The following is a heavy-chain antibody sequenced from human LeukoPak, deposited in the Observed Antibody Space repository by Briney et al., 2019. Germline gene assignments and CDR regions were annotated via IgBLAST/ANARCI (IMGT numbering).Heavy chain of an antibody. J-gene: IGHJ5*02. V-gene: IGHV3-64*01. CDR3: ARPLMYYYGSETYFWFDP. CDR1: GFTFSTYA. D-gene: IGHD3-10*01. CDR2: ISSNGGST. Sequence: GGSLRLSCAASGFTFSTYAMHWVRQAPGKGLEYVSAISSNGGSTYYANSVKGRFTIFRDNAKNSLSLQMNSLRAEDTAVYYCARPLMYYYGSETYFWFDPWGQGTLVTVSS.